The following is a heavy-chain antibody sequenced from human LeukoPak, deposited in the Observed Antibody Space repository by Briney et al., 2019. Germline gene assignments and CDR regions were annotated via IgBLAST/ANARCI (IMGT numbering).Heavy chain of an antibody. D-gene: IGHD3-22*01. CDR1: GGSISSYY. V-gene: IGHV4-38-2*02. CDR3: ARDQYYYDSSGYKDDAFDI. CDR2: IYHSGST. Sequence: SETLSLTCTVSGGSISSYYWSWIRQPPGKGLEWIGSIYHSGSTYYNPSLKSRVTISVDTSKNQFSLKLSSVTAADTAVYYCARDQYYYDSSGYKDDAFDIWGQGTMVTVSS. J-gene: IGHJ3*02.